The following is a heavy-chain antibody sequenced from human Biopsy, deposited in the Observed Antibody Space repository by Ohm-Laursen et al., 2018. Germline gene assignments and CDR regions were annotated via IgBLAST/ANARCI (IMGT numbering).Heavy chain of an antibody. CDR2: IYYSVMT. J-gene: IGHJ6*02. CDR3: ARDSGILNYGNFKYYHYYGMDV. CDR1: GDSITRSY. D-gene: IGHD4-11*01. Sequence: PGTLSLTCTLSGDSITRSYWSWIRQSPGKGLEWIGHIYYSVMTNYNPSLQSRVSISVDTSRNQVSLTLSSVTAADTAVYYCARDSGILNYGNFKYYHYYGMDVWGQGTKVTVSS. V-gene: IGHV4-59*01.